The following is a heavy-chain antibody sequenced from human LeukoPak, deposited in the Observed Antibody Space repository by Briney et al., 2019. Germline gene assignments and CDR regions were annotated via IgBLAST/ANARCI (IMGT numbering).Heavy chain of an antibody. CDR2: IYPPTGGT. D-gene: IGHD3-16*01. Sequence: ASVKVSCKTSGYTLTAYHVHWVRQAPGQGLEFMGWIYPPTGGTVLAEKFQGRVIMTRDTSITTAYMELSGLNFDDTAVYYCVRENWYYDHWGQGTPVTVSS. J-gene: IGHJ4*02. CDR1: GYTLTAYH. V-gene: IGHV1-2*02. CDR3: VRENWYYDH.